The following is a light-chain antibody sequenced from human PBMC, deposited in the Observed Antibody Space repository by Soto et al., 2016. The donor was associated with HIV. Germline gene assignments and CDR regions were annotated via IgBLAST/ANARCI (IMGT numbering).Light chain of an antibody. CDR3: QQVYTYPRT. V-gene: IGKV1-9*01. CDR2: AAS. J-gene: IGKJ1*01. Sequence: DIQLTQSPSFLSASVGDGVTFTCRASQGINSYLAWYQQKPGTAPKLLIYAASTLQSGIPSRFSGSGSGTEFTLTISSLQPEDFATYYCQQVYTYPRTFGQGTKVDIK. CDR1: QGINSY.